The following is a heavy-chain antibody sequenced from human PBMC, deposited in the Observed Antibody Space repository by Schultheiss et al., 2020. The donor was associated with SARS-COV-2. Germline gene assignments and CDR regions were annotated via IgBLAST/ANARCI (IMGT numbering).Heavy chain of an antibody. J-gene: IGHJ3*02. D-gene: IGHD1-26*01. Sequence: SQTLSLTCAVYGGSFSGYYWSWIRQPPGKGLEWIGEINHSGSTNYNPSLKSRVTISVDTSKNQFSLKLSSVTAADTAVYYCARHKSYSGQDAFDIWGQGTMVTVSS. CDR2: INHSGST. CDR1: GGSFSGYY. V-gene: IGHV4-34*01. CDR3: ARHKSYSGQDAFDI.